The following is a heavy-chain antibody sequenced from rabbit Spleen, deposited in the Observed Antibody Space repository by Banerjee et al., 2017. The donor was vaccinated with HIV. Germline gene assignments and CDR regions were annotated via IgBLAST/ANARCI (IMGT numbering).Heavy chain of an antibody. CDR2: IDGGGAT. Sequence: EESGGGLVQPEGSLTLTCTASGFSFSVNYWICWVRQTPGKGLEWIGCIDGGGATAYASWAKGRFTGSKTSSTTVTLQMTSLTAADTATYFCARSEVGWGYVTRLDLWGQGTLVTVS. D-gene: IGHD4-1*01. V-gene: IGHV1S45*01. CDR3: ARSEVGWGYVTRLDL. J-gene: IGHJ3*01. CDR1: GFSFSVNYW.